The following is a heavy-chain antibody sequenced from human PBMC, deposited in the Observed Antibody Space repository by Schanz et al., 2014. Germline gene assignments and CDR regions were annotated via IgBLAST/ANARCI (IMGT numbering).Heavy chain of an antibody. J-gene: IGHJ4*02. Sequence: EVQLVESGGGLVQPGGSLRLSCTASGFTFSDYWMSWVRQAPGKGLEWVSFVHPGGSTYYPDSVKGRFTISRDSSKNTLYLQMNSLRPEDTAIYYCAKNQYDDVDLSSFYFDFWGQGTLVTVSS. CDR1: GFTFSDYW. V-gene: IGHV3-66*01. D-gene: IGHD3-10*02. CDR2: VHPGGST. CDR3: AKNQYDDVDLSSFYFDF.